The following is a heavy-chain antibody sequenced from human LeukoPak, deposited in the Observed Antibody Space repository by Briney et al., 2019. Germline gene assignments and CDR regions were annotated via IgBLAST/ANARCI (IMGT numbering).Heavy chain of an antibody. CDR3: ARGGPHLLRFGYYFDY. CDR1: GFTFSTHW. D-gene: IGHD3-10*01. V-gene: IGHV3-7*01. CDR2: LKEDVSEK. Sequence: PGGSLRLSCAASGFTFSTHWMTWVRQAPGKGLEWVASLKEDVSEKFYVDSVKGRFTISKDNAKNSLYLQMNSLRVEDTAVYYCARGGPHLLRFGYYFDYWGQGTLVTVSS. J-gene: IGHJ4*02.